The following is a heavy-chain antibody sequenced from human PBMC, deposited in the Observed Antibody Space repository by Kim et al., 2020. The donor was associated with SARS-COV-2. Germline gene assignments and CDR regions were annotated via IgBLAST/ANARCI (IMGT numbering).Heavy chain of an antibody. V-gene: IGHV3-23*03. CDR2: ISSGGSST. CDR3: ALDSSGWYVWGAFDI. D-gene: IGHD6-19*01. J-gene: IGHJ3*02. CDR1: GFTFSSFA. Sequence: GGSLRLSCAASGFTFSSFAISWVRQAPGKGLEWVSLISSGGSSTYYAASVKGRFTISRDNSKNTLYLQMNSLRAADTAVYYCALDSSGWYVWGAFDIWG.